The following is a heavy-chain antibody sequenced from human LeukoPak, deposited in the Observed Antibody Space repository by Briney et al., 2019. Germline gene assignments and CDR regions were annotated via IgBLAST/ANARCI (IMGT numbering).Heavy chain of an antibody. D-gene: IGHD1-26*01. CDR1: GFTFSSNW. Sequence: GGSLRLSCAASGFTFSSNWMHWVRQAPGKGLVWVSRINEDGSTTNSADSVKGRFTISRDNAKNTLYLQMNSLRAEDTAVYYCVRDLGGRSGHWGQGTLVTVSS. CDR2: INEDGSTT. J-gene: IGHJ4*02. V-gene: IGHV3-74*01. CDR3: VRDLGGRSGH.